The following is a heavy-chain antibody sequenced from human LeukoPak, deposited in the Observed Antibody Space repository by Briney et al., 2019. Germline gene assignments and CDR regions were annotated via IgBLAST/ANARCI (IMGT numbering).Heavy chain of an antibody. CDR2: INYSGTT. D-gene: IGHD3-22*01. J-gene: IGHJ4*02. CDR3: AKIGDESGDYYRY. Sequence: SETLSLTCTVSGGSINPNNYYWAWIRQPPGKGLEWIASINYSGTTYYNPSLKSRVTISVDTSENYFSLRLNSVTAADTAVYYCAKIGDESGDYYRYWGQGTLVTVSS. CDR1: GGSINPNNYY. V-gene: IGHV4-39*02.